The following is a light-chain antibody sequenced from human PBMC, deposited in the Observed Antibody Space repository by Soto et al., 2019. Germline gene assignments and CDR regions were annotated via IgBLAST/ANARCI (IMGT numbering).Light chain of an antibody. CDR1: SRDVGGYNY. V-gene: IGLV2-14*01. Sequence: ALTQPASVSGSPGQSITISCTGTSRDVGGYNYVSWHQQHPGKAPKVIITEVSNRPSGVSNRFSGSKSGNTASLTISGLQAEDEADYYCSSYVSSSTFVVFGGGTKLTVL. CDR3: SSYVSSSTFVV. CDR2: EVS. J-gene: IGLJ2*01.